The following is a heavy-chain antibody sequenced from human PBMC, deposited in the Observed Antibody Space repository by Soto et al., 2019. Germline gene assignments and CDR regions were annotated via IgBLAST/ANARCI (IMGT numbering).Heavy chain of an antibody. J-gene: IGHJ4*02. CDR2: ITGGSGFT. Sequence: GSLRLSCAASGFTFSTFAMNWVRQAPGKGLEWVSGITGGSGFTFYADSVKGRFTISRDDSENTLFLQMSSLRAEDTAKYYCAKSGPTNYFDFWGQGTLVTVSS. V-gene: IGHV3-23*01. CDR1: GFTFSTFA. CDR3: AKSGPTNYFDF. D-gene: IGHD1-26*01.